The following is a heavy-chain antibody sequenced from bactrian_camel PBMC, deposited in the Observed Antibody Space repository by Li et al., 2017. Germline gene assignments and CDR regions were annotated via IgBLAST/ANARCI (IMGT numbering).Heavy chain of an antibody. Sequence: HVQLVESGGGSAQAGGSLRLTCVLSESHNVDYCMGWYRQRTEKEREEVAVIDADGETTYADPVKGRFAMSRDNDWRTVYLQMNGLTPEDTAMYYCSINVHAPRVVPGIACAPQEYWGQGTQVTVS. D-gene: IGHD6*01. CDR3: SINVHAPRVVPGIACAPQEY. CDR1: ESHNVDYC. J-gene: IGHJ4*01. V-gene: IGHV3S53*01. CDR2: IDADGET.